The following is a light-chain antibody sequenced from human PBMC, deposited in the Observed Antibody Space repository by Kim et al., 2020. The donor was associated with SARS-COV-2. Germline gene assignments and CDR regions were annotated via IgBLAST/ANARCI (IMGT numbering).Light chain of an antibody. CDR1: TSDVGAYMY. CDR3: SSFASSNTFV. CDR2: DVT. J-gene: IGLJ1*01. Sequence: QSALTQPASVSGSPGQSITISCTGTTSDVGAYMYVSWYQQHPGRAPTVLIYDVTKRPSGVSNRFSGSKSANTASLTISGLQAEDEADYYCSSFASSNTFVVGAGTKVTVL. V-gene: IGLV2-14*03.